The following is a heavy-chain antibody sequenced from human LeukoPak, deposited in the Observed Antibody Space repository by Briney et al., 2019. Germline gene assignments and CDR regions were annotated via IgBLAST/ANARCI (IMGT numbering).Heavy chain of an antibody. D-gene: IGHD3-3*01. CDR1: GYTFTSYD. CDR3: ARDKTSQSPYYDFWSGPDY. CDR2: MNPNSGNT. J-gene: IGHJ4*02. V-gene: IGHV1-8*02. Sequence: GASVKVSCKASGYTFTSYDINWVRQATGQGLEWMGWMNPNSGNTGYAQKFQGRVTMTRDTSTSTVYMELSSLRSEDTAVYYCARDKTSQSPYYDFWSGPDYWGQGTLVTVSS.